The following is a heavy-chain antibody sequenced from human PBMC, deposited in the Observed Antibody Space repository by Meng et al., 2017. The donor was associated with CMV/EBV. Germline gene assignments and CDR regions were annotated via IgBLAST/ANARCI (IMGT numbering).Heavy chain of an antibody. CDR2: IYYSGST. V-gene: IGHV4-59*01. J-gene: IGHJ6*02. CDR1: GDSISSYY. D-gene: IGHD3-9*01. CDR3: ARERVLYYDILTGWLGYYGMDV. Sequence: GSLRLSCTVSGDSISSYYWSWIRQPPGKGLEWIGYIYYSGSTNYNPSLKSRVTISVDTSKNQFSLKLSSVTAADTAVYYCARERVLYYDILTGWLGYYGMDVWGQGTTVTVSS.